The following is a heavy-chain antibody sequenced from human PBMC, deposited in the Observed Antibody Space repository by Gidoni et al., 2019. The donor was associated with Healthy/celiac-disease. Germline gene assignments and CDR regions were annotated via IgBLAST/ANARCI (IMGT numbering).Heavy chain of an antibody. CDR2: ISWNSGSI. CDR3: AKDPIAVAAWYFDY. V-gene: IGHV3-9*01. CDR1: GFTFDDYA. Sequence: EVQLVESGGGLVQPGRSLRLSCAASGFTFDDYAMHWVRQAPGKGLEWVSGISWNSGSIGYADSVKGRFTISRDNAKNSLYLQMNSLRAEDTALYYCAKDPIAVAAWYFDYWGQGTLVTVSS. J-gene: IGHJ4*02. D-gene: IGHD6-19*01.